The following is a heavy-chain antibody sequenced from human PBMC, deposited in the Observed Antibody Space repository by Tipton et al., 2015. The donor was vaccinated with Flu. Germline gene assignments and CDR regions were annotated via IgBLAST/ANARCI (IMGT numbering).Heavy chain of an antibody. CDR2: IYNDGST. CDR1: GGSISTYY. Sequence: TLSLTCTVSGGSISTYYWNWIRQPPGQGLQWIGFIYNDGSTTYNPSRKGRVTMSVDTSNDQFSLNLSSVTAADTAVYYCAREGLLRAFDIWGQGTLVNVSS. D-gene: IGHD2-15*01. J-gene: IGHJ3*02. V-gene: IGHV4-59*12. CDR3: AREGLLRAFDI.